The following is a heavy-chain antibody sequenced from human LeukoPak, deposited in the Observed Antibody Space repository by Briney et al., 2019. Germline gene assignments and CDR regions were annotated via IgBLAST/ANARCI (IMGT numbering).Heavy chain of an antibody. D-gene: IGHD3-3*01. Sequence: PGGSLRLSCVASGFTFGKYWMSWVRQAPGKGPEWVANIKLDGSEKNYVDSVKGRFTISRDNTKNSLYLQMNSLRAEDTAVFYCARDQYDTWSRRGNFDSWGQGTLVTVSS. J-gene: IGHJ4*02. CDR2: IKLDGSEK. CDR3: ARDQYDTWSRRGNFDS. CDR1: GFTFGKYW. V-gene: IGHV3-7*03.